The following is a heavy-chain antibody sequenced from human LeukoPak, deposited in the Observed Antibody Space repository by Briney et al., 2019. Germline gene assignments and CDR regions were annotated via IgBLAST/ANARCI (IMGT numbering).Heavy chain of an antibody. V-gene: IGHV3-11*01. CDR1: GFTFSDYY. Sequence: GGSLRLSCAASGFTFSDYYMNWIRQAPGKGLECVSYVSSSGSTIYYADSVKGRFTISRDNAKNSVYLQMNSLRAEDTALYYCARGSGSSWYFYFDYWAREPWSPSPQ. CDR3: ARGSGSSWYFYFDY. CDR2: VSSSGSTI. D-gene: IGHD6-13*01. J-gene: IGHJ4*02.